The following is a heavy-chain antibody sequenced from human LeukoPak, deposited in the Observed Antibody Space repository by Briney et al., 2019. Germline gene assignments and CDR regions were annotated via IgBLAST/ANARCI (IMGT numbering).Heavy chain of an antibody. CDR3: AKVILGYYYDSSGYYNFDY. Sequence: GGSLRLSCAASGFTFSAYWMHWVRQSPGKGLVWVSRINSDGSSTDYADSVKGRFTISRDNSKNTLYLQMNSLRAEDTAVYYCAKVILGYYYDSSGYYNFDYWGQGTLVTVSS. J-gene: IGHJ4*02. CDR2: INSDGSST. CDR1: GFTFSAYW. D-gene: IGHD3-22*01. V-gene: IGHV3-74*01.